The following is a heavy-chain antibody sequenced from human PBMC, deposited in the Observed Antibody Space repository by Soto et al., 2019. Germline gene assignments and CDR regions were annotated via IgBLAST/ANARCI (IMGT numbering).Heavy chain of an antibody. Sequence: QVQLQESGPGLVKPSETLSLTCTVSGGSVSSGSYYWSWIRQPPGKGLEWIGYIYYSGSTNYNPSLKSRVTISVDTSKNQFSLKLSSVTAADTAVYYCAREVMNWFDPWGQGTLVPVSA. V-gene: IGHV4-61*01. J-gene: IGHJ5*02. CDR3: AREVMNWFDP. CDR2: IYYSGST. CDR1: GGSVSSGSYY. D-gene: IGHD2-8*01.